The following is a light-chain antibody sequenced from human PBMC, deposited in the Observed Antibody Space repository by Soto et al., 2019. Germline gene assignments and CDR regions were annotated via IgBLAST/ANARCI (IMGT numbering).Light chain of an antibody. CDR2: AAS. J-gene: IGKJ1*01. CDR1: QTISSY. V-gene: IGKV1-39*01. CDR3: QQGYSTWT. Sequence: DIQMTQSPSSLSASVGDRVTITCRASQTISSYLNWYQQKPGKAPKLLIYAASSLQSGVPLRFSGSGSGTDFSLTISSLQPEDFATYYCQQGYSTWTFGQGTKVEIK.